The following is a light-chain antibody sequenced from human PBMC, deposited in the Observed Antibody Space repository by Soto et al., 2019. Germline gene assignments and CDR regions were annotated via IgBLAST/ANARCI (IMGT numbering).Light chain of an antibody. CDR1: STDVGGYNY. CDR3: SSYTSSSTYV. V-gene: IGLV2-14*03. Sequence: QSALTQPASVSGSPGQSITISCTGTSTDVGGYNYVSWYQQHPGKAPKLMIYDVGNRPSGVSNRFSGSKSGNTASLTISGLQAEDEADYYCSSYTSSSTYVFGTETKLTVL. J-gene: IGLJ1*01. CDR2: DVG.